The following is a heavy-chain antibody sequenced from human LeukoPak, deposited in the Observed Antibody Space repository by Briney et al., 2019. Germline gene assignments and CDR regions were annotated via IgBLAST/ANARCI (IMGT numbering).Heavy chain of an antibody. CDR3: ARSTYSKYVHFDH. J-gene: IGHJ4*02. D-gene: IGHD4-11*01. CDR2: ISSSGSTM. CDR1: GFTFSASY. Sequence: PGGSLRLSWAAFGFTFSASYMSWIPKAQGKGLKGVSYISSSGSTMYYADSVKGRFTISRDNAKNPLYLQMNSLRAEDTAVYYCARSTYSKYVHFDHWGQGTLVTVSS. V-gene: IGHV3-11*04.